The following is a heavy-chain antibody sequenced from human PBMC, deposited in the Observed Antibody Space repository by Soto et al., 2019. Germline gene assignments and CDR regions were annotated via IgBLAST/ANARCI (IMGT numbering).Heavy chain of an antibody. D-gene: IGHD3-22*01. J-gene: IGHJ4*02. CDR3: AKGRYSGYGGSLCDH. CDR1: GFTFSSFS. V-gene: IGHV3-23*01. CDR2: IAGGGAST. Sequence: QLLESGGGLVQPGGSLRLSCAASGFTFSSFSMNWVRQAPGKGLEWVSLIAGGGASTYYADSVKGRFTVSRDNSKNTLYLQMNSLRAEDTAVYYCAKGRYSGYGGSLCDHWGQGILVTVSS.